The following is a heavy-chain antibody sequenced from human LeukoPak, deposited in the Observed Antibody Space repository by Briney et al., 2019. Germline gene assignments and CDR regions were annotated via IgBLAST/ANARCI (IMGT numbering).Heavy chain of an antibody. CDR2: VNPNSGNT. J-gene: IGHJ4*02. V-gene: IGHV1-8*03. CDR1: GYTFTSYD. Sequence: ASVKVSCKASGYTFTSYDINWVRQATGQGLEWMGWVNPNSGNTGYAQKFQGRVTITRNTSISTAYMELSSLRSEDTAVYYCARRGNYDFWSGYPFYYFDYWGQGTLVTVSS. D-gene: IGHD3-3*01. CDR3: ARRGNYDFWSGYPFYYFDY.